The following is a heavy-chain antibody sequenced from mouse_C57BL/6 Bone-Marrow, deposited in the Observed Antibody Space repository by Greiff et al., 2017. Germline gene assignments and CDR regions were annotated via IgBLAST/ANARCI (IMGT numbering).Heavy chain of an antibody. D-gene: IGHD2-3*01. J-gene: IGHJ4*01. CDR3: AGGYYGNAMDY. V-gene: IGHV1-55*01. Sequence: QVHVKQPGAELVKPGASVKMSCKASGYTFTSYWITWVKQRPGQGLEWIGDIYPGSGSTNYNEKFKSKATLTVDTSSSTAYMQRSSLTSEDSAVYYCAGGYYGNAMDYWGQGTSVTVSS. CDR2: IYPGSGST. CDR1: GYTFTSYW.